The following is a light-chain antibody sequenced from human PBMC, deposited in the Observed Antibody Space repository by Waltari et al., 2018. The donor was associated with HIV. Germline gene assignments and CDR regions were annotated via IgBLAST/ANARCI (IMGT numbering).Light chain of an antibody. J-gene: IGLJ3*02. Sequence: QSVLTHPPSVSAAPGQTVTISCSGSSSNLGNNFVSWYQQLPGTATKLLIYDNNKRPSGIPDRFSGSKSGTSATLGITGRQTGDEADYYCGTWDSSLSAGLFGGGTKLTVL. V-gene: IGLV1-51*01. CDR2: DNN. CDR3: GTWDSSLSAGL. CDR1: SSNLGNNF.